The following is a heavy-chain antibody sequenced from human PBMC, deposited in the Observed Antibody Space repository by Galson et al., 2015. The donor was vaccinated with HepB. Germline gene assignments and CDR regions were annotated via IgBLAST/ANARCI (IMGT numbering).Heavy chain of an antibody. CDR3: ARDPTYCSGGSCYQYYFDY. Sequence: TLSLTCTVSGGSISSGGYYWSWIRQHPGKGLEWIGYIYYSGSTYYNPSLKSRVTISVDTSKNQFSLKLSSVTAADTAVYYCARDPTYCSGGSCYQYYFDYWGQGTLVTVSS. J-gene: IGHJ4*02. CDR1: GGSISSGGYY. CDR2: IYYSGST. V-gene: IGHV4-31*03. D-gene: IGHD2-15*01.